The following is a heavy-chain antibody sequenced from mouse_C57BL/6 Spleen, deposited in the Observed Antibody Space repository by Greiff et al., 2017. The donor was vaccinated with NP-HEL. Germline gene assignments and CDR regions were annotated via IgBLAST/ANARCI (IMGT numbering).Heavy chain of an antibody. V-gene: IGHV1-69*01. CDR1: GYTFTSYW. CDR2: IDPSDSYT. D-gene: IGHD1-1*01. CDR3: AEHYYGSSYWYFDV. J-gene: IGHJ1*03. Sequence: QVHVKQPGAELVMPGASVKLSCKASGYTFTSYWMHWVKQRPGQGLEWIGEIDPSDSYTNYNQKFKGKSSLTVDKSSSTAYMQLSSLTSEDSAVYYCAEHYYGSSYWYFDVWGTGTTVTVSS.